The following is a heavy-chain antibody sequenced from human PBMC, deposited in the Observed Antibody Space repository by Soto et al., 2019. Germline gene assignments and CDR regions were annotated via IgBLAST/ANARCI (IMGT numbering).Heavy chain of an antibody. CDR3: AKKVTIYAVDPADY. V-gene: IGHV3-23*01. D-gene: IGHD3-3*01. CDR2: MSGSGDDA. CDR1: GFTFSNYG. Sequence: GGSLRLSCAASGFTFSNYGMSWFRQAPGKGLEWVSVMSGSGDDAYYADSVKGRFTISRDNSKNTLYLQMNSLRAEDTAVYFCAKKVTIYAVDPADYWGQGTQVTVSS. J-gene: IGHJ4*02.